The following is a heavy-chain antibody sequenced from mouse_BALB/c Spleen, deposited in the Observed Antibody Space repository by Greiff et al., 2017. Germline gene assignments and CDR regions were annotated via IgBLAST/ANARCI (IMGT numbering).Heavy chain of an antibody. V-gene: IGHV1-7*01. Sequence: QVQLQQSGAELAKPGASVKMSCKASGYTFTSYWMHWVKQRPGQGLEWIGYINPSTGYTEYNQKFKDKATLTADKSSSTAYMQLSSLTSEDSAVYYCAGGLRRFDYWGQGTTLTVSS. D-gene: IGHD2-2*01. J-gene: IGHJ2*01. CDR3: AGGLRRFDY. CDR1: GYTFTSYW. CDR2: INPSTGYT.